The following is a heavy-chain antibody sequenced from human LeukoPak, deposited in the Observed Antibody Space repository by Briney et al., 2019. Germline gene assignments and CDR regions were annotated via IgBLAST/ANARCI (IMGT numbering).Heavy chain of an antibody. D-gene: IGHD2-21*02. CDR3: VKGVVTGFWDAFDI. Sequence: PSETLSLTCTVSGGSIRSSTDYWGWIRQPPGKGLEWIGYIYYSGSTNYNPSLKSRVTISVDTSKNQFSLKLSSVTAADTAVYYCVKGVVTGFWDAFDIWGQGTMVTVSS. CDR2: IYYSGST. V-gene: IGHV4-61*05. J-gene: IGHJ3*02. CDR1: GGSIRSSTDY.